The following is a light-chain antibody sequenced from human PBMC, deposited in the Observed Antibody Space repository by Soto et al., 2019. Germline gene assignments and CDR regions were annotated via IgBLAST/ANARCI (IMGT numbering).Light chain of an antibody. V-gene: IGKV3-15*01. J-gene: IGKJ4*01. CDR2: GAS. CDR3: CQYESWPPAF. Sequence: TVMTQSPATLSVSPGERATLSCRASENVSSHLAWYQQRPGHAPRLLIYGASTRATGIPARFSGSRSGTDRTVTSICLQAEYYGGDYCCQYESWPPAFFGGGTKVEI. CDR1: ENVSSH.